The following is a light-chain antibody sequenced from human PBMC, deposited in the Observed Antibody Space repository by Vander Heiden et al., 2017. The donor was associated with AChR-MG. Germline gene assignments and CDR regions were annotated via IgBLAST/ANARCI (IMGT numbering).Light chain of an antibody. CDR1: TLGDKY. Sequence: SYELTQPPSVSVSPGQTASITCSGDTLGDKYACWYQQHPGQSPVLVIYQDTKRPVGIPERFSGCNSGNTATLTISGTQAMDEADYYCQEWDSSTVVFGGGTKLTVL. CDR3: QEWDSSTVV. J-gene: IGLJ2*01. CDR2: QDT. V-gene: IGLV3-1*01.